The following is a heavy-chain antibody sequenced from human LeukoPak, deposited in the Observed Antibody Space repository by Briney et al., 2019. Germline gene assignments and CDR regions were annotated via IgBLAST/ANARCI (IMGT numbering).Heavy chain of an antibody. CDR1: GGSISNYH. Sequence: SETLSLTCTVSGGSISNYHWSWIRQPAGKGLEWIGRVYTSGTTSFKPSLQSRVTMSLDTSKNQFYLMLSSVTAADTAEYYCARGETDRGVFDDWGQGTLVTVSS. CDR2: VYTSGTT. D-gene: IGHD1-26*01. V-gene: IGHV4-4*07. CDR3: ARGETDRGVFDD. J-gene: IGHJ4*02.